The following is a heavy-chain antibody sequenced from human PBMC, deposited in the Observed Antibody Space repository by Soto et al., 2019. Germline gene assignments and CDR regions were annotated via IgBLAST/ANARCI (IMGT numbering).Heavy chain of an antibody. CDR1: GFTFTSSA. CDR2: IVVGSGNT. J-gene: IGHJ4*02. CDR3: AASRHDQGYSAIDY. D-gene: IGHD3-22*01. V-gene: IGHV1-58*01. Sequence: SVKVSCKASGFTFTSSAVQWVRQARGQRLEWIGWIVVGSGNTNYAQRFQERVTTTRDMSTSTAYMELSSLRSEDTAVYYCAASRHDQGYSAIDYWGQGTLVTVSS.